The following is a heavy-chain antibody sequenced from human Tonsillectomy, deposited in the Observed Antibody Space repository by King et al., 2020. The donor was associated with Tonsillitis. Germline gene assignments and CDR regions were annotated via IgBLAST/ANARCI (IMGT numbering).Heavy chain of an antibody. CDR1: GGTFSSYP. CDR3: AREGTSSAFDY. D-gene: IGHD2-2*01. CDR2: IIPILGIA. V-gene: IGHV1-69*04. J-gene: IGHJ4*02. Sequence: QVQLVPSGAEVKKPGSSVKVSCKASGGTFSSYPISWVRQAPGQGLEWMGRIIPILGIANYAQKFQGRVTITADKSTSTAYMDLSSLGSEDTAIYYCAREGTSSAFDYWGQGTLVTVSS.